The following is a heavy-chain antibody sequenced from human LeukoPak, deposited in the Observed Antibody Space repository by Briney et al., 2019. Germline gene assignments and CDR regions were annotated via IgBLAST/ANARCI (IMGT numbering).Heavy chain of an antibody. CDR2: IYYSGST. D-gene: IGHD2-15*01. J-gene: IGHJ5*02. CDR3: ARRVYRGRYCSGGSCYSEPGRPNWFDP. Sequence: SETLSLTCTVSGGSISSSSYYWGWIRQPPGKGLEWIGSIYYSGSTYYNPSLKSRVTISVDTSKNQFSLKLSSVTAAGTAVYYCARRVYRGRYCSGGSCYSEPGRPNWFDPWGQGTLVTVSS. V-gene: IGHV4-39*01. CDR1: GGSISSSSYY.